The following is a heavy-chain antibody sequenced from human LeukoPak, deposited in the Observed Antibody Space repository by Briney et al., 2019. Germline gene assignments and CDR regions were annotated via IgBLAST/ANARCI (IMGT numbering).Heavy chain of an antibody. D-gene: IGHD3-16*02. Sequence: ASVKVSCKASGYTFSGYYMHWVRQAPGQGLEWMAWINPNTGDTNYPQKFQGRVTMTRDTSIRTVYMELTRVTSDDTAVYYCARAGSVWGSYRHDAFDIWGQGKMVTVSS. CDR2: INPNTGDT. V-gene: IGHV1-2*02. J-gene: IGHJ3*02. CDR1: GYTFSGYY. CDR3: ARAGSVWGSYRHDAFDI.